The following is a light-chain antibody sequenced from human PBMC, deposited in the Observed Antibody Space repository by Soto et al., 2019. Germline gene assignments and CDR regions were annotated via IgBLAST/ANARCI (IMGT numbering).Light chain of an antibody. CDR3: CSYTSSSPYV. Sequence: QSVLTQPASVSGSPGQSITISCTGTSSDLGGYNFVSWYQHHPGKAPNLMIFQVSNRPSGVSNRFSGSKSGNTASLTISGLQTEDEADYYYCSYTSSSPYVFGTGTKV. CDR1: SSDLGGYNF. J-gene: IGLJ1*01. V-gene: IGLV2-14*01. CDR2: QVS.